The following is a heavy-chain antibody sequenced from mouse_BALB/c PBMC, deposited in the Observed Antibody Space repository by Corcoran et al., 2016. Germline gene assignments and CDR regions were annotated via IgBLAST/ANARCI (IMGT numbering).Heavy chain of an antibody. V-gene: IGHV14-3*02. CDR2: IDPANGST. CDR1: GFNIKDTY. D-gene: IGHD2-1*01. CDR3: GRSREGNYVVY. J-gene: IGHJ2*01. Sequence: EVQLQQSGAELVKPGASVKLSCTASGFNIKDTYMHWVKQRPEQGREWIGRIDPANGSTKYDPKFQGKATMTADTSSNTVYLHLSSLTSEATAVYYCGRSREGNYVVYWGQGTTLTVSS.